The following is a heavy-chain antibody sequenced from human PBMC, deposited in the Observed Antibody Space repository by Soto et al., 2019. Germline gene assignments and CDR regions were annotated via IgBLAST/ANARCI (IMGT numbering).Heavy chain of an antibody. J-gene: IGHJ5*02. D-gene: IGHD6-6*01. Sequence: PGGSLRLSCAASGFTFSDYYMSWIRQAPGKGLEWVSYISSSSSYTNYADSVKGRFTISRDNAKNSLYLQMNSLRAEDTAVYYCARVRYSRSRGGFWFDPWGQGTLVTVSS. CDR2: ISSSSSYT. CDR3: ARVRYSRSRGGFWFDP. V-gene: IGHV3-11*06. CDR1: GFTFSDYY.